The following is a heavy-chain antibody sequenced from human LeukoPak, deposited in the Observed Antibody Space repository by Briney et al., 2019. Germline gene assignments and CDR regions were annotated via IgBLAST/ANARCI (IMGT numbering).Heavy chain of an antibody. CDR3: AKEGRSLQTF. D-gene: IGHD5-24*01. Sequence: GGSLRLSCAASGFMFSSNWMSWVRLAPGKGLEWVANIKEDGTETYYVDSVKGRFTISRDNAKNSLYLQMNSLRVEDAAVYYCAKEGRSLQTFWGQGTLVTVSS. V-gene: IGHV3-7*03. J-gene: IGHJ4*02. CDR1: GFMFSSNW. CDR2: IKEDGTET.